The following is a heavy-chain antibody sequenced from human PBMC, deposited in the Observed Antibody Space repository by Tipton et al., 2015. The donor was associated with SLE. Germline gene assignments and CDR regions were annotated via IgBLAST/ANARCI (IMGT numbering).Heavy chain of an antibody. V-gene: IGHV4-34*01. J-gene: IGHJ4*02. CDR1: GGSFSGYH. Sequence: TLSLTCAVYGGSFSGYHWSWIRQPPGKGLEWIGEINHSGSTNYNPSLKSRVTISVDTSKNQFSLKLSSVTAADTAVYYCARGIYGSGSSYFDYWGQGTLVTVSS. CDR3: ARGIYGSGSSYFDY. D-gene: IGHD3-10*01. CDR2: INHSGST.